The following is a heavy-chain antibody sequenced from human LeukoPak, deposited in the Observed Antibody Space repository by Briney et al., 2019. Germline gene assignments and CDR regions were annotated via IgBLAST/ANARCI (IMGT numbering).Heavy chain of an antibody. J-gene: IGHJ3*02. D-gene: IGHD3-22*01. CDR1: GGTFSSYA. CDR2: IIPIFGTA. Sequence: SVKVSCKASGGTFSSYAISWVRQAPGQGLEWMGGIIPIFGTANYAQKLQGRVTMTTDTSTSTAYMELRSLRSDDTAVYYCARDLTVYYDSSGYQLDAFDIWGQGTMVTVSS. CDR3: ARDLTVYYDSSGYQLDAFDI. V-gene: IGHV1-69*05.